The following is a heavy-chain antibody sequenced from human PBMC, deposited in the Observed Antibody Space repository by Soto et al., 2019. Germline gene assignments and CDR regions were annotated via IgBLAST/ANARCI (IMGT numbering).Heavy chain of an antibody. J-gene: IGHJ2*01. CDR1: GFTFSSYA. CDR3: AKDFSGSHGFDL. V-gene: IGHV3-23*01. Sequence: GESLKISCAASGFTFSSYAMSWVRQAPGKGLEWVSAISGSGGSTYYADSVKGRFTISRDNSKNTLYLQMNSLRAEDTAVYYCAKDFSGSHGFDLWGRGTLVTVSS. CDR2: ISGSGGST. D-gene: IGHD1-26*01.